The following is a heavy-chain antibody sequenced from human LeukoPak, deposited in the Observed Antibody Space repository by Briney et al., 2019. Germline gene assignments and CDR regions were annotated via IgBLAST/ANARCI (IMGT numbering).Heavy chain of an antibody. Sequence: SETLSLTCTVSGGSIRDNSYYWGWIRQSPGKGLEWIGDIYFSGSTYYNPSLKSRVSMSQDTSKNQFSLKLYSVTAADTAVYYCARRSVETVMARPFDYWGQGTLVIVSS. CDR2: IYFSGST. J-gene: IGHJ4*02. CDR1: GGSIRDNSYY. CDR3: ARRSVETVMARPFDY. V-gene: IGHV4-39*07. D-gene: IGHD5-18*01.